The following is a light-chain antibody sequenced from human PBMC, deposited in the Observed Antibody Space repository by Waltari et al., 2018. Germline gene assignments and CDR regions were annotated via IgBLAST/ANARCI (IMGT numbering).Light chain of an antibody. CDR3: AAWDDRQSGPYWV. V-gene: IGLV1-47*01. CDR1: SSNIGTNY. Sequence: QSVLTQPPSASGTPGQRVTISCSGSSSNIGTNYVFWYQQRPGAAPKLLIFRNNRRPSRVPDRFSGSKSGTSASLAISGLRSEDEADYYCAAWDDRQSGPYWVFGGGTKLTVL. J-gene: IGLJ3*02. CDR2: RNN.